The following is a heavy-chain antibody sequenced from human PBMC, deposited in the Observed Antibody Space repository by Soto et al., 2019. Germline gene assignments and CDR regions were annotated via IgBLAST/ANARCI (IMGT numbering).Heavy chain of an antibody. D-gene: IGHD3-22*01. J-gene: IGHJ4*02. V-gene: IGHV3-30*18. CDR1: GFTFSSYG. Sequence: PGGSLRLSCAASGFTFSSYGMHWVRQAPGKGLEWVAVISYDGSNKYYADSVKGRFTISRDNSKNTLYLQMNSLRAEDTAVYYCEKGMGYYDSSGSSTDYWGQGPLVTVSS. CDR2: ISYDGSNK. CDR3: EKGMGYYDSSGSSTDY.